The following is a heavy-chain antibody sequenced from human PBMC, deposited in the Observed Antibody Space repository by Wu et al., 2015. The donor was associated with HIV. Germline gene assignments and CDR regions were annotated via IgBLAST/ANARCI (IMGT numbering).Heavy chain of an antibody. CDR2: IIAYSGST. D-gene: IGHD1-26*01. CDR1: GYTFSSYG. J-gene: IGHJ4*02. Sequence: QVQVVQSGAEVKKPGASVKVSCKASGYTFSSYGISWVRQAPGQGLEWMGWIIAYSGSTNYAQKLHGRVTMTLDTSTSTAYMELRTLRSDDTAVYYCARVLGATTFDYWGQGTLVSVSS. V-gene: IGHV1-18*01. CDR3: ARVLGATTFDY.